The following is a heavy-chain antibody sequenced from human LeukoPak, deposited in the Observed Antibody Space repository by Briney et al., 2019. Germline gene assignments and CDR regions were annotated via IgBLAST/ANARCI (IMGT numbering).Heavy chain of an antibody. CDR1: GFTFSNYW. V-gene: IGHV3-74*01. CDR2: IYVDGRTT. J-gene: IGHJ5*02. CDR3: IRDFRSADL. Sequence: GGSLRLSCVASGFTFSNYWMHWVRQPPGMGLVWVSRIYVDGRTTNYADSVKGRFTISRDNAKNTVYLEMNSLSVEDTATYYCIRDFRSADLWGQGTLVTVTS.